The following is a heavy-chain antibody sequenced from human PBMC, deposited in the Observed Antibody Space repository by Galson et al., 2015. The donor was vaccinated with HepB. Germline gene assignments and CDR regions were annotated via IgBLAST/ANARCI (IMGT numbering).Heavy chain of an antibody. CDR2: INPGSGDT. CDR1: GYTFTDYP. V-gene: IGHV1-2*02. J-gene: IGHJ4*02. CDR3: ARGYGRSPPSVK. Sequence: SVKVSCKASGYTFTDYPIHWVRQAPGQGLEWMGWINPGSGDTNYAQKFQGGVTMTRDTSISTAYMELTRLRSDDTAVFYCARGYGRSPPSVKWGQGTLVPVSS. D-gene: IGHD2-15*01.